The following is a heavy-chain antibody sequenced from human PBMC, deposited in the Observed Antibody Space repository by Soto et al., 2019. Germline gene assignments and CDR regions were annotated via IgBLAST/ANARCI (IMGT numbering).Heavy chain of an antibody. D-gene: IGHD3-22*01. CDR3: ARTDSSGYFFDY. CDR1: GFTFSSYG. J-gene: IGHJ4*02. Sequence: QVQLVESGGGVVQPGRSLRLSCAASGFTFSSYGMHWVRQAPGKGLEWVAVIWYDGSNKYYADSVKGRFTISRDNSQNTRYLHMNSRRAEDTAVYYCARTDSSGYFFDYWGQGTLVTVSS. V-gene: IGHV3-33*01. CDR2: IWYDGSNK.